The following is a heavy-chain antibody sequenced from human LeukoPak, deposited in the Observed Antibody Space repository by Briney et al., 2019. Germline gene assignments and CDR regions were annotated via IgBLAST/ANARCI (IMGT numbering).Heavy chain of an antibody. V-gene: IGHV3-66*01. J-gene: IGHJ4*01. Sequence: QPGGSLRLSCAASGFTVSSNYMSWVRQAPGKGLEWVSVIYSGGSTYYADSVKGRFTISRDNAKNLLYLQMHSLRVEDTAVYYCARDPRYFDYWGHGTLVTVSS. CDR1: GFTVSSNY. CDR3: ARDPRYFDY. CDR2: IYSGGST.